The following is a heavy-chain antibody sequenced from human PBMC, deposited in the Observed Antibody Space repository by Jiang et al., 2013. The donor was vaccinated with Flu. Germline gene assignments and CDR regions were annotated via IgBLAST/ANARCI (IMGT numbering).Heavy chain of an antibody. CDR1: GGTFSSYA. J-gene: IGHJ4*02. Sequence: SGAEVKKPGSSVKVSCKASGGTFSSYAISWVRQAPGQGLEWMGRIIPILGIANYAQKFQGRVTITADKSTSTAYMELSSLRSEDTAVYYCAYLPRLDIVATKPGGYFDYWGQGTLVTVSS. CDR3: AYLPRLDIVATKPGGYFDY. D-gene: IGHD5-12*01. V-gene: IGHV1-69*04. CDR2: IIPILGIA.